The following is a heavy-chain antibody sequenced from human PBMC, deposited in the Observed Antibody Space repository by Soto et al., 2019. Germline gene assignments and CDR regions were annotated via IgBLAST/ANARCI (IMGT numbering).Heavy chain of an antibody. CDR2: INHSGST. V-gene: IGHV4-34*01. CDR1: GGSFSGYY. CDR3: ARGQDCSSTSCEYYYYYYGMDV. Sequence: SETLSLTCAVYGGSFSGYYWSWIRQPPGKGLEWIGEINHSGSTNYNTSLKSRVTISVDTSKNQFSLKLSSVTAADTAVYYCARGQDCSSTSCEYYYYYYGMDVWGQGTTVTVSS. J-gene: IGHJ6*02. D-gene: IGHD2-2*01.